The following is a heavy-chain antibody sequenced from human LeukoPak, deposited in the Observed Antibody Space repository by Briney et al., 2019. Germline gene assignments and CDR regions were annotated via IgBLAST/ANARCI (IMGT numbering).Heavy chain of an antibody. J-gene: IGHJ4*02. V-gene: IGHV4-4*02. CDR3: AREGLNY. CDR1: GGSISSNNW. Sequence: SGTLSLTCTVSGGSISSNNWWSWVRQPPGKGLEWIGEMYHSGNINYNPSLKSRATISVDKSKNQFSLKLSFVTAADTAVYYCAREGLNYWGQGTLVTVSS. D-gene: IGHD6-19*01. CDR2: MYHSGNI.